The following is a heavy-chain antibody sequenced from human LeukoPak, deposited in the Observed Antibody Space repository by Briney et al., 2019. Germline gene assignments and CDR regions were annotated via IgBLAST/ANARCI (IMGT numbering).Heavy chain of an antibody. D-gene: IGHD3-3*01. Sequence: KSSETLSLTCTVSGGSINSGDYYWSWIRQPPGKGLEWIGYIYYSGSTNYNPSLKSRVTLLIDTSKNQFSLKLSSVTAADTAVYYCARGGGLGYYDWWGQGTLVTVSS. V-gene: IGHV4-30-4*01. J-gene: IGHJ4*02. CDR3: ARGGGLGYYDW. CDR1: GGSINSGDYY. CDR2: IYYSGST.